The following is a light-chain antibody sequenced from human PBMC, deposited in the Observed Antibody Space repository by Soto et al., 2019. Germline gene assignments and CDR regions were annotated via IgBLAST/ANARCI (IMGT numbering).Light chain of an antibody. CDR1: QSISGN. CDR3: QQYNSWTLIS. Sequence: ELMMTQSPATLSVSPGERATLSCRASQSISGNIAWYQQKPGQAPRRLIYAASIRASGIPARFSGNGFGREFTLSISSLQSEDSAVYYWQQYNSWTLISFGQGTRLEIK. V-gene: IGKV3-15*01. CDR2: AAS. J-gene: IGKJ5*01.